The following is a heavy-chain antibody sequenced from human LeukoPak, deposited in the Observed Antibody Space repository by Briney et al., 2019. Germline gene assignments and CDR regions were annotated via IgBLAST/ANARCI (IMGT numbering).Heavy chain of an antibody. CDR2: ICYSGST. D-gene: IGHD3-3*01. J-gene: IGHJ4*02. CDR1: GGSISSSSYY. V-gene: IGHV4-39*01. CDR3: ARRDFWSGYFDY. Sequence: PSETLSLTCTVSGGSISSSSYYWGWIRQPPGKGLEWIGSICYSGSTYYNPSLKSRVTISVDTSKNQFSLKLSSVTAADTAVYYCARRDFWSGYFDYWGQGTLVTVSS.